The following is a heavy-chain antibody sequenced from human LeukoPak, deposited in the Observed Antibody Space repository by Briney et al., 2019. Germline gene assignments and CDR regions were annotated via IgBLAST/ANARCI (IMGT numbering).Heavy chain of an antibody. CDR2: IKQDGTEK. V-gene: IGHV3-7*04. D-gene: IGHD3-16*02. CDR3: ARANYDYVWGSYRVYYFDY. J-gene: IGHJ4*02. CDR1: GFTFSSYW. Sequence: GGSLRLSCAASGFTFSSYWMSWVRQAPGKGLEWVANIKQDGTEKYYVDSVKGRFTISRDNAKNSLYVQMNSLRAEDTAVYYCARANYDYVWGSYRVYYFDYWGQGTLVTVSS.